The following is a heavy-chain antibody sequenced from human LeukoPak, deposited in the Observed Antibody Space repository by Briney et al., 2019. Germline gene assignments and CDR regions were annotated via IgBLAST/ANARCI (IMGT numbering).Heavy chain of an antibody. D-gene: IGHD3-9*01. V-gene: IGHV3-23*01. Sequence: GASLRLSCAASGFTFSNYAMVWVRQAPGKGLECVSVMSRSGSTTYYVDSVKGWFTISRDNSKRAVYLQMNSLRPEDTAVYYCAKIMANSLYAISSLFDHWGQGILVTVSS. CDR2: MSRSGSTT. CDR1: GFTFSNYA. CDR3: AKIMANSLYAISSLFDH. J-gene: IGHJ4*02.